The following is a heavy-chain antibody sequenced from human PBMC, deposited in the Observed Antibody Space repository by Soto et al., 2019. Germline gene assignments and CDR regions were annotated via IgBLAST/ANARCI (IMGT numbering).Heavy chain of an antibody. J-gene: IGHJ6*03. CDR2: MNPNSGNT. CDR1: GYTFTSYD. Sequence: ASVKVSCKAAGYTFTSYDINWVRQATGQGLEWMGWMNPNSGNTGYAQKFQGRVTMTRNTSISTAYMELSSLRSEDTAVYYCASGVKQLVWHYYYFMDVWGKGTTVTVSS. D-gene: IGHD6-6*01. CDR3: ASGVKQLVWHYYYFMDV. V-gene: IGHV1-8*01.